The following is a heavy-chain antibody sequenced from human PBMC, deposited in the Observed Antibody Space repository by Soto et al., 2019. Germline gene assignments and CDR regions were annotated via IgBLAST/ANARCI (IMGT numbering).Heavy chain of an antibody. CDR2: IGNDGRSE. CDR1: GLTFSAAG. V-gene: IGHV3-30*18. J-gene: IGHJ4*02. Sequence: QVQLVESGGGVVQPGRSLRLSCAASGLTFSAAGMHWVRQAPGKGLEWVAVIGNDGRSESYADSVKGRFTISRDNSQNRLYLQMNGLRAEDTAVYYSAKDKGRTAIDYWGQGTLVSDSS. CDR3: AKDKGRTAIDY.